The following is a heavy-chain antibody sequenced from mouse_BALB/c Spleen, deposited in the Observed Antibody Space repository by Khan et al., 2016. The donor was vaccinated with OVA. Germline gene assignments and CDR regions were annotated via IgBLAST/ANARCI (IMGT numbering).Heavy chain of an antibody. J-gene: IGHJ4*01. CDR1: GFSLSRYN. V-gene: IGHV2-6-4*01. CDR2: IWGGGGT. Sequence: QVQLKESGPGLVAPSQSLSITCTVSGFSLSRYNIHWVRQPPGKGLEWLGMIWGGGGTDYNSTLKSRLSISKDNSTSQVFLKMNSLHTDDTTMYYCARAYYRYDGYYAMDYWGQGPSVTVSS. D-gene: IGHD2-14*01. CDR3: ARAYYRYDGYYAMDY.